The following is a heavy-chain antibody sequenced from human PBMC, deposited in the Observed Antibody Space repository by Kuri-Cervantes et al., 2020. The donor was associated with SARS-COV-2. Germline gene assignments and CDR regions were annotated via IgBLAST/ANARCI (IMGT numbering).Heavy chain of an antibody. D-gene: IGHD5-12*01. CDR2: INPYSGAT. CDR1: GHTFPDYN. V-gene: IGHV1-2*02. CDR3: AREFYDYRGLHFFDS. J-gene: IGHJ4*02. Sequence: ASVKVSCKSSGHTFPDYNIQWLRQAPGHGPESMAWINPYSGATNFAQKFQGRVTMTSDTSINTAYMELSSLTSDDTAVYLCAREFYDYRGLHFFDSWGQGTLVTVSS.